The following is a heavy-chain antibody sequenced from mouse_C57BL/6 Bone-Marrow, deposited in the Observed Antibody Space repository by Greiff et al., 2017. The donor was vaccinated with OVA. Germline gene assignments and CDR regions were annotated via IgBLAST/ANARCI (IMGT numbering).Heavy chain of an antibody. J-gene: IGHJ2*01. CDR3: ARSVYYYGSSPFDY. D-gene: IGHD1-1*01. V-gene: IGHV1-81*01. CDR1: GYTFTSYG. CDR2: IYPRSGNT. Sequence: LQESGAELARPGASVKLSCKASGYTFTSYGISWVKQRTGQGLEWIGEIYPRSGNTYYNEKFKGKATLTADKSSSTAYMELRSLTSEDSAVYFCARSVYYYGSSPFDYWGQGTTLTVSS.